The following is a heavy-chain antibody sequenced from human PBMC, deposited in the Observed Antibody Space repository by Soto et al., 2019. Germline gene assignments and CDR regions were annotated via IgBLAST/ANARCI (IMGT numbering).Heavy chain of an antibody. CDR2: ISAYNGNT. V-gene: IGHV1-18*01. J-gene: IGHJ6*03. Sequence: ASVKVSCKASGYTFTSYGISWVRQAPGQGLEWMGWISAYNGNTNYAQKLQGRVTMTTDTFTSTAYMELRSLRSDDTAVYYCARYGREWGQWLVRDYYYYYMDVWGKGTTVTVSS. CDR3: ARYGREWGQWLVRDYYYYYMDV. CDR1: GYTFTSYG. D-gene: IGHD6-19*01.